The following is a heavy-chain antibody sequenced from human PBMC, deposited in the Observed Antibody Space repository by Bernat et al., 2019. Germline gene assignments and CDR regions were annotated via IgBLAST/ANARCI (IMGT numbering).Heavy chain of an antibody. CDR2: ISYDGSNK. D-gene: IGHD2-15*01. J-gene: IGHJ6*02. CDR3: DSGHCSGGSCYYYYYGMDV. CDR1: GFTFSSYG. Sequence: QVQLVESGGGVVQPGRSLRLSCAASGFTFSSYGMHWVRQAPGKGLEWVAVISYDGSNKYYADSVKGRFTISRDNSKNTVHLQMNSLRAEDTAVYYCDSGHCSGGSCYYYYYGMDVWGQGTAVTVSS. V-gene: IGHV3-30*03.